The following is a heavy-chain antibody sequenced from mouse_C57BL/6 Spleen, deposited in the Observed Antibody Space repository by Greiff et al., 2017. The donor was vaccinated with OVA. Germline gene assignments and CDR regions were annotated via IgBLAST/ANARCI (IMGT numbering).Heavy chain of an antibody. J-gene: IGHJ3*01. CDR1: GYTFTEYT. CDR3: ARHEEGDGGFAY. Sequence: QVQLQQSGAELVKPGASVKLSCKASGYTFTEYTIHWVKQRSGQGLEWIGWFYPGRGGIMYNEKFKDKATLTADKSSSTVYMELSRMTSEDSAVYVCARHEEGDGGFAYWGQGTLVTVSA. D-gene: IGHD2-3*01. CDR2: FYPGRGGI. V-gene: IGHV1-62-2*01.